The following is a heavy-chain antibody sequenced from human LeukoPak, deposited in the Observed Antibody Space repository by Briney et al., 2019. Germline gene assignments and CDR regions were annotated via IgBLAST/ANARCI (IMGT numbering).Heavy chain of an antibody. D-gene: IGHD4-17*01. J-gene: IGHJ3*02. Sequence: GGSLRLSCAASGFTFSSYWMTWVRQAPGKGLEWVSAISGSGGSTYYADSVKGRFTISRDNSKNTLYLQMNSLRAEDTAVYYCAKGQYGDYGPGAFDIWGQGTMVTVSS. CDR1: GFTFSSYW. CDR2: ISGSGGST. CDR3: AKGQYGDYGPGAFDI. V-gene: IGHV3-23*01.